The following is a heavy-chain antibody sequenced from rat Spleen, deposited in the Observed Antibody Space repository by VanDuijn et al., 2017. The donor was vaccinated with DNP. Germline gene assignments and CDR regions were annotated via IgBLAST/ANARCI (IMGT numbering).Heavy chain of an antibody. CDR1: GYSIPSTY. CDR2: ISYSGST. D-gene: IGHD1-5*01. Sequence: EVQLQESGPGLVKPSQSLSLTCSVTGYSIPSTYWGWIRKFPGNKMEWVGHISYSGSTSYNPSLKSRISITRDTSKNQFFLQLNSVTSGDTATYYCARWNIGTTTLDYWGQGVMVTVSS. J-gene: IGHJ2*01. CDR3: ARWNIGTTTLDY. V-gene: IGHV3-1*01.